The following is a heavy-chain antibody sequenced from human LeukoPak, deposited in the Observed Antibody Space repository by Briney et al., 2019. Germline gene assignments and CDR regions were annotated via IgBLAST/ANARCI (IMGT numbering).Heavy chain of an antibody. CDR2: ISSSGSTI. V-gene: IGHV3-48*04. CDR3: AELGITMIGGV. J-gene: IGHJ6*04. D-gene: IGHD3-10*02. Sequence: GGSLRLSCAASGFTFSSYGMHWVRQAPGKGLEWVSYISSSGSTIYYADSVKGRFTISRDNAKDSLYLQMNSLRAEDTAVYYCAELGITMIGGVWGKGTTVTISS. CDR1: GFTFSSYG.